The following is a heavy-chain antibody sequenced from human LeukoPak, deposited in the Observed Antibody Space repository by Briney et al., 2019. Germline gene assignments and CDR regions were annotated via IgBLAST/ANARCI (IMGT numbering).Heavy chain of an antibody. J-gene: IGHJ6*02. Sequence: GASVKVSCKASGGTFSSYAISWVRQAPGQGLEWMGGIIPIFGTANYAQKFQGRVTITADESTSTAYMELSSLRSEDTAVYYCATTTVTTLGPYYYYGMDVWAKGPRSPSP. V-gene: IGHV1-69*13. CDR3: ATTTVTTLGPYYYYGMDV. CDR1: GGTFSSYA. D-gene: IGHD4-17*01. CDR2: IIPIFGTA.